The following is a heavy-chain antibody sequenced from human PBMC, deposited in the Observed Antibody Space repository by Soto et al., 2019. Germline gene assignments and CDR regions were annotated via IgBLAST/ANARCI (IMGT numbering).Heavy chain of an antibody. CDR3: ARIRRITIFGVVTIGPLDY. V-gene: IGHV3-23*01. D-gene: IGHD3-3*01. Sequence: PGGSLRLSCAASGFTFSSYAMSWVRQAPGKGLEWVSAISGSGGSTYYADSVKGRFTISRGNSKNTLYLQMNSLRAEDTAVYYCARIRRITIFGVVTIGPLDYWCQGTLVTVSS. CDR1: GFTFSSYA. J-gene: IGHJ4*02. CDR2: ISGSGGST.